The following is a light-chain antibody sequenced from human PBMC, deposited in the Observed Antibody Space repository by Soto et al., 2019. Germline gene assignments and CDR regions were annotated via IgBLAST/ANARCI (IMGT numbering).Light chain of an antibody. CDR1: QSVSSN. CDR2: GAS. Sequence: EIVMTQSPVTLSVSPGERVTLSCRVSQSVSSNLAWYQQKSGQAPRLLIYGASTRVTGIPARFSGSGSGTEFTLTISSLQSEDFAIYYCQQYNNWPPVTFGQGTRLEIK. J-gene: IGKJ5*01. V-gene: IGKV3-15*01. CDR3: QQYNNWPPVT.